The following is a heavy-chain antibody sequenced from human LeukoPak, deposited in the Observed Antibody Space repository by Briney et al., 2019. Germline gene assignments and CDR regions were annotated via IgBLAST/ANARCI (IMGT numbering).Heavy chain of an antibody. V-gene: IGHV5-51*01. J-gene: IGHJ3*02. D-gene: IGHD4-17*01. CDR1: GYSFTSYW. Sequence: GKSLKISCKGSGYSFTSYWIGWVRQMPGKGLEWMGIIYPGDSDTRYSPSFQGQVTISADKSISTAYLQWSSLKASDTAMYYCASKNTVTLDAFDIWGQGTMVTVSS. CDR3: ASKNTVTLDAFDI. CDR2: IYPGDSDT.